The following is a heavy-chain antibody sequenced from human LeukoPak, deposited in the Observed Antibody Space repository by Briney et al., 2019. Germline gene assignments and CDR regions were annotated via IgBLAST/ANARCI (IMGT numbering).Heavy chain of an antibody. V-gene: IGHV3-23*01. CDR2: ISGSGGST. J-gene: IGHJ5*02. CDR3: ARFVRYYYDSRGFDP. D-gene: IGHD3-22*01. Sequence: GSLRLSCAASGFTFSSYAMSWVRQAPGKGLEWVSAISGSGGSTYYADSVKGRFTISRDNAKNSLYLQMNSLRAEDTAVYYCARFVRYYYDSRGFDPWGQGTLVTVSS. CDR1: GFTFSSYA.